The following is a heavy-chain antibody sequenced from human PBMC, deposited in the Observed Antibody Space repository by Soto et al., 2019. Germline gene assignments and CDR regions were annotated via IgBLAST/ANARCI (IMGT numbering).Heavy chain of an antibody. D-gene: IGHD2-2*01. CDR2: FSGSGGST. CDR1: GFTFSNYA. V-gene: IGHV3-23*01. Sequence: EVQLLESGGGLVQPGGSLRLSGAASGFTFSNYAMSWVRQAPGKGLEWVSAFSGSGGSTYYADSVKGRFTISRDNSKNTVYLQMNSLRAEDTAVYYCAKDKSERRRGQSSYAMDVWGQGSMVTVSS. J-gene: IGHJ6*02. CDR3: AKDKSERRRGQSSYAMDV.